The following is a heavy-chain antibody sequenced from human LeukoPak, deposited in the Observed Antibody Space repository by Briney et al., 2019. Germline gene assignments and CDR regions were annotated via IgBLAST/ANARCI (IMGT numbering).Heavy chain of an antibody. V-gene: IGHV3-23*01. D-gene: IGHD1-26*01. CDR1: GFGFSSYT. CDR2: INNSGGTI. CDR3: TSQTYLGSLRYYSDY. Sequence: PGGSLRLSCATSGFGFSSYTMTWVRQAPGKGLEWVAVINNSGGTIYYVDSVKGRFTVSRDNSKNTLYLQMESLRAEDTAVYYCTSQTYLGSLRYYSDYWGQGTLVTVSS. J-gene: IGHJ4*02.